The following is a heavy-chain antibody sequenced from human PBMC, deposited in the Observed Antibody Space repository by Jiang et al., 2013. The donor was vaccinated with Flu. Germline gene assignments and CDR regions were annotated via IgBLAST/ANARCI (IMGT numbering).Heavy chain of an antibody. CDR3: ARHTQNRYSYGYGRDTSFDY. D-gene: IGHD5-18*01. Sequence: YNPSLKSRVTISVDTSKNQXSLKLSSVTAADTAVYYCARHTQNRYSYGYGRDTSFDYWGQGTLVTVSS. V-gene: IGHV4-39*01. J-gene: IGHJ4*02.